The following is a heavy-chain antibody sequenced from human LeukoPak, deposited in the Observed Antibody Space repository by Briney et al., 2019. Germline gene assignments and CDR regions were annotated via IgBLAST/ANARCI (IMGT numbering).Heavy chain of an antibody. J-gene: IGHJ4*02. CDR3: AKDYRRGSYYDSSGPKG. CDR2: ISYDGNNE. CDR1: GFTFGAYA. D-gene: IGHD3-22*01. Sequence: GRSLRLSCAASGFTFGAYAMHWVRQSPGKGLEWVALISYDGNNEWYADSVKGRFTVSRDNSKNTLYLQMNSLRAEDTAVYYCAKDYRRGSYYDSSGPKGWGQGTLVTVSS. V-gene: IGHV3-30*04.